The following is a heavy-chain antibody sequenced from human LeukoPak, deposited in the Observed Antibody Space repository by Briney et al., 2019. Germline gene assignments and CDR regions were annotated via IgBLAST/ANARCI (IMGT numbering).Heavy chain of an antibody. CDR1: GFTFSSYA. J-gene: IGHJ3*02. CDR3: ARACSGGSCYLVAFDI. Sequence: GGSLRLSCAASGFTFSSYAIHWVRQAPGKGLEWVAIISYDGTNKYYADSVRGRFTISRDNSKNTLYLQMNSLRADDTAVYYCARACSGGSCYLVAFDIWGQGTMVTVSS. D-gene: IGHD2-15*01. CDR2: ISYDGTNK. V-gene: IGHV3-30-3*01.